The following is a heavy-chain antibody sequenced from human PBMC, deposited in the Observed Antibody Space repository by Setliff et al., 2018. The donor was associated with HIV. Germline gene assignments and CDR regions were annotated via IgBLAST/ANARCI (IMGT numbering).Heavy chain of an antibody. Sequence: SETLSLTCTVSGGSVSSSSYFWGWIRQPPGTGLEWIGNIYYSGTTFYNPSLKSRVSISVDTSTDHFSLKLSSVTAAGTAVYYCARTPGTHYYDRSANFHYFDYWGQGALVTVSS. D-gene: IGHD3-22*01. J-gene: IGHJ4*02. CDR2: IYYSGTT. CDR1: GGSVSSSSYF. V-gene: IGHV4-39*02. CDR3: ARTPGTHYYDRSANFHYFDY.